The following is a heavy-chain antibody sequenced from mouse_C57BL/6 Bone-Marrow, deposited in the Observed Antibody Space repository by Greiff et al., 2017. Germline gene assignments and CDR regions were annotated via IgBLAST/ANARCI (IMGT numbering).Heavy chain of an antibody. J-gene: IGHJ4*01. CDR1: GYTFTDYE. CDR2: IDPETGGT. V-gene: IGHV1-15*01. CDR3: TRMYDYDVCYAMDY. Sequence: VKLMESGAELVRPGASVTLSCKASGYTFTDYEMHWVKQTPVHGLEWIGAIDPETGGTAYNQKFKGKAILTADKSSSTAYMELRSLTSEDSAVXYCTRMYDYDVCYAMDYWGQGTSVTVSS. D-gene: IGHD2-4*01.